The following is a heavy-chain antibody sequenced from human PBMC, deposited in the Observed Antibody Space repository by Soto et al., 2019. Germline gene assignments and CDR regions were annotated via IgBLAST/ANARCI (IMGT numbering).Heavy chain of an antibody. D-gene: IGHD6-6*01. J-gene: IGHJ3*01. Sequence: QVQLVESGGGVVQPGRSLRLSCVASGFTFSSYGMHWVRQAPGKGLEWVAVISYDGSNKYYADSVKGRFTISRDNSKNTLYLQMNSLRAEDTAVYYCAKEGGSSSRWGQGTMVTVSS. CDR3: AKEGGSSSR. V-gene: IGHV3-30*18. CDR1: GFTFSSYG. CDR2: ISYDGSNK.